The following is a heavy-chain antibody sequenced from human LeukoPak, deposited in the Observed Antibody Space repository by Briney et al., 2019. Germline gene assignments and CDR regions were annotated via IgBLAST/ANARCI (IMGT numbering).Heavy chain of an antibody. D-gene: IGHD2-15*01. J-gene: IGHJ6*04. CDR3: ARGRVDTVVVVDPHYYYYYGMDV. CDR2: INHSGST. Sequence: SETLSLTCAVYGGSFSGYYWSWIRQPPGKGLEWIGEINHSGSTNYNPSLKSRVTISVDTSKNQFSLKLSSVTAADTAVYYCARGRVDTVVVVDPHYYYYYGMDVGGKGTTVTVSS. CDR1: GGSFSGYY. V-gene: IGHV4-34*01.